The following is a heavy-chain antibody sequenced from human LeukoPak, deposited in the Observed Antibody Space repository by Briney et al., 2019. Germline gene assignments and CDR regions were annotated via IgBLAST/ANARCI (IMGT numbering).Heavy chain of an antibody. CDR3: ARAGKISLGYCSSTSCYHTGDYFDY. CDR1: GFTFSSYG. D-gene: IGHD2-2*01. J-gene: IGHJ4*02. CDR2: IRYDGSNK. V-gene: IGHV3-30*02. Sequence: GGSLRLSCAASGFTFSSYGMHWVRQAPGKGLEWVAFIRYDGSNKCYADSVKGRFTISRDNSKNTLYLQMNSLRAEDTAVYYCARAGKISLGYCSSTSCYHTGDYFDYWGQGTLVTVSS.